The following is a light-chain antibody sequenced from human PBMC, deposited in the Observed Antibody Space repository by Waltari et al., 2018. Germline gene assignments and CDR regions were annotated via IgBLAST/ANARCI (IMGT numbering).Light chain of an antibody. CDR1: SSDIGSYNV. J-gene: IGLJ2*01. V-gene: IGLV2-23*02. Sequence: QSALTQPASVSGSPGQSITISCTGSSSDIGSYNVVSWYQHHPGKAPKLVIYEVINRPSGVSNRCSCSKSGNTASLTISGLQAEDEADYYCCSYAGSVVFGGGTKLTVL. CDR3: CSYAGSVV. CDR2: EVI.